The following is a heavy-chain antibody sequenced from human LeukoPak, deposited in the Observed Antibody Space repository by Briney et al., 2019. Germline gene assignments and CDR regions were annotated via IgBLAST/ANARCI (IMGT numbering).Heavy chain of an antibody. Sequence: ASETLSLTCTASGFSISSGTYYWSCIRQPAGQGLEWIGRIYTSGSTNYNPSLKSRVTISVDTSKNQFSLKLSSVTAADTALYYCASSLYYYDSSGYYSDAFDIWGQGTMVTVSS. J-gene: IGHJ3*02. CDR2: IYTSGST. CDR3: ASSLYYYDSSGYYSDAFDI. D-gene: IGHD3-22*01. CDR1: GFSISSGTYY. V-gene: IGHV4-61*02.